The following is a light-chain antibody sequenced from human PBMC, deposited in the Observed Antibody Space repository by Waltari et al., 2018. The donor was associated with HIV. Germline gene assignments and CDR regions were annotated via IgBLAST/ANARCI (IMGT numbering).Light chain of an antibody. CDR1: QGISSA. V-gene: IGKV1-13*02. CDR2: DAS. J-gene: IGKJ4*01. Sequence: AIQLTQSPSSLSASVGDRVTITCRASQGISSALAWYQVKPGKAPKLLIYDASTVKSGVPSRFRGSGSGTDFTLTISSLQPGDFATYYCQQFNSYPLTFGGGSKVELQ. CDR3: QQFNSYPLT.